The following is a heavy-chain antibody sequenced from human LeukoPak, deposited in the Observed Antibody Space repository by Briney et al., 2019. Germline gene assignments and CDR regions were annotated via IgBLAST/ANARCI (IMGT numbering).Heavy chain of an antibody. CDR3: AKDHSADGWPTFEY. D-gene: IGHD5-24*01. Sequence: GGSRRLSCAVSGFGVHTFAMSWVRQAPGKGLEWLASITKYDGRLYYADSVRGRFTITRDTSQNELYLQMNSLRVDDSAIYYCAKDHSADGWPTFEYWGRGTLVTVSS. J-gene: IGHJ4*02. V-gene: IGHV3-23*01. CDR2: ITKYDGRL. CDR1: GFGVHTFA.